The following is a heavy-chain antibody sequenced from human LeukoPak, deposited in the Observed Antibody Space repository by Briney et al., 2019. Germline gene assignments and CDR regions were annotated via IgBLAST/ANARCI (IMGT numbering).Heavy chain of an antibody. CDR3: ARSPSRERKWIQLWSPNFDY. Sequence: ASVKVSCKASGYTFTSYDINWVRQATGQGLEWMGWKNPNSGNTGYAQKFQGRVTMTRNTPISTAYMELSSLRSEDTAVYYCARSPSRERKWIQLWSPNFDYWGQGTLVTVSS. CDR2: KNPNSGNT. V-gene: IGHV1-8*01. J-gene: IGHJ4*02. D-gene: IGHD5-18*01. CDR1: GYTFTSYD.